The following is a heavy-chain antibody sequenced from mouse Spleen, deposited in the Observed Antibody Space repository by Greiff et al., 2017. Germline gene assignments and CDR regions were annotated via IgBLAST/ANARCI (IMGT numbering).Heavy chain of an antibody. J-gene: IGHJ2*01. CDR1: GYTFTDYY. D-gene: IGHD1-1*01. CDR2: INPYNGGT. CDR3: ATTVVATGYFDY. V-gene: IGHV1-19*01. Sequence: EVQLQQSGPVLVKPGASVKMSCKASGYTFTDYYMNWVKQSHGKSLEWIGVINPYNGGTSYNQKFKGKATLTVDKSSSTAYMELNSLTSEDSAVYYCATTVVATGYFDYWGQGTTLTVSS.